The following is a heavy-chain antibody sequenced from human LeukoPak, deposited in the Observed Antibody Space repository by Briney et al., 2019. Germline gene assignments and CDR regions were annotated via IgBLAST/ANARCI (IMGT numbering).Heavy chain of an antibody. CDR3: ARGRTGTSHYYYYMDV. CDR1: GFSFSNYG. CDR2: INSDGGN. J-gene: IGHJ6*03. D-gene: IGHD1-7*01. Sequence: PGGSLRLSCAASGFSFSNYGMHWVRQAPGKGLEWVSRINSDGGNNAYSEKGRFTISRDNAKNTLYLQMSSLRAEYTAVYYCARGRTGTSHYYYYMDVWGKGTTVTVSS. V-gene: IGHV3-74*01.